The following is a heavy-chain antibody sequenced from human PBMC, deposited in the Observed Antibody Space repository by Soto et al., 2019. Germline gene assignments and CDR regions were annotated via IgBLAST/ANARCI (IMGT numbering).Heavy chain of an antibody. D-gene: IGHD1-7*01. Sequence: QVQLQESGPGLVKPSETLSLTCTVSGGSVSSGSYYWSWIRQPPGKGLEWIGYIYYSGSTNYNPSIKSRVTISVDTSKNQFSLKLSSVTAADTAVYYCARGNWNYPDWFDPWGQGTLVTVSS. V-gene: IGHV4-61*01. CDR3: ARGNWNYPDWFDP. J-gene: IGHJ5*02. CDR1: GGSVSSGSYY. CDR2: IYYSGST.